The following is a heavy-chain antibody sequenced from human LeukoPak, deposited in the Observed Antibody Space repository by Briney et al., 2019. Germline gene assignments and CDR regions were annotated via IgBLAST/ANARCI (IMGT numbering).Heavy chain of an antibody. Sequence: PSETLSLTCAVSGGSISSSNWWSWVRQPPGKGLAWIGEVYYSGTTKYNPSLKSRVTISVDRSKNHFSLRLSSVTAADTAVYYCARDGGYCDGGSCYSFDHWGQGILVTVSS. CDR1: GGSISSSNW. CDR2: VYYSGTT. V-gene: IGHV4-4*02. CDR3: ARDGGYCDGGSCYSFDH. J-gene: IGHJ4*02. D-gene: IGHD2-15*01.